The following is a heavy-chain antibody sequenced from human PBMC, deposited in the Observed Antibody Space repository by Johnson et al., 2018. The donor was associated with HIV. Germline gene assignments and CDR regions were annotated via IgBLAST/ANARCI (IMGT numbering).Heavy chain of an antibody. CDR3: VKDQTWGKEEGAYDI. CDR1: GFIFSRYV. J-gene: IGHJ3*02. D-gene: IGHD7-27*01. CDR2: MSYDGSNK. V-gene: IGHV3-30*18. Sequence: QVQLVESGGGVVQPGRSLRVSCAASGFIFSRYVMHRVRQAPGKGLEWVAVMSYDGSNKYYADSVKGRFTISRDNSKNTLYLQMNSLRAEDTAVYYCVKDQTWGKEEGAYDIWGQGTMFTVSS.